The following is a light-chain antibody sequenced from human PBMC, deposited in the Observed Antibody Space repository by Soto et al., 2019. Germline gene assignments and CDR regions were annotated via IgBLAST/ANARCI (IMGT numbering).Light chain of an antibody. CDR3: LQDYNYPHT. V-gene: IGKV1-6*01. CDR1: QGIRSD. Sequence: AIQMTQSPSSLSASVGDRVTITCRASQGIRSDLGWYQQKPGIAPKLLIYGASTLQSGVPSRFSGSGSGTDFTLTISSLQPEDFATYYCLQDYNYPHTFVRGTKLEIK. CDR2: GAS. J-gene: IGKJ2*01.